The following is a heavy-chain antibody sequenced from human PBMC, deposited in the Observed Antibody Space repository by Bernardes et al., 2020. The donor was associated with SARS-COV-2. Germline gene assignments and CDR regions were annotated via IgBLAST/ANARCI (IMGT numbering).Heavy chain of an antibody. CDR3: ARGGRAARPGPLYYFDY. J-gene: IGHJ4*02. D-gene: IGHD6-6*01. CDR1: GGSFSGYY. V-gene: IGHV4-34*01. Sequence: SETLSLTCAVYGGSFSGYYWSWIRQPPGKGLEWIGEINHSGSTNYNPSLKSRVTISVDTSKNQFSLKLSSVTAADTAVYYCARGGRAARPGPLYYFDYWGQGTLVTVSS. CDR2: INHSGST.